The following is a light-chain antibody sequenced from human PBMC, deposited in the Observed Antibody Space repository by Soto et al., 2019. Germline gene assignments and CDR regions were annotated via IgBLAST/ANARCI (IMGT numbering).Light chain of an antibody. CDR2: DVT. CDR3: SSYTSSNTQV. Sequence: QSALTQPASVSGSPGQSITISCTGTSSDVGGYNYVSWYQQHQGKAPKLMIFDVTNRPSGVSNRFSGSKSGNTASLTISGLQAEDEAAYYCSSYTSSNTQVFGGGTKLTVL. V-gene: IGLV2-14*01. CDR1: SSDVGGYNY. J-gene: IGLJ2*01.